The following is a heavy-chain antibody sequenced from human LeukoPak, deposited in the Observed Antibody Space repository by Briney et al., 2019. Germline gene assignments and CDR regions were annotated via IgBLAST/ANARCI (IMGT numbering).Heavy chain of an antibody. V-gene: IGHV4-59*13. CDR2: THDSGNS. J-gene: IGHJ4*02. CDR1: GGSITNNY. Sequence: SETLSLTCTVSGGSITNNYWAWIRQPPGKGLEWIGYTHDSGNSNYNPSLRSRVTISTDTSKNQFSLKLTSVTAADTAVYYCARDRSAAPADYWGQGTLVTVSS. D-gene: IGHD6-13*01. CDR3: ARDRSAAPADY.